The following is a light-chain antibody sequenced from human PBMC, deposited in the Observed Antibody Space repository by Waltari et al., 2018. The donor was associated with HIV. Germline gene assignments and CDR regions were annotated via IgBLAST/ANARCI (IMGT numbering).Light chain of an antibody. CDR3: SSYASSSTPYV. J-gene: IGLJ1*01. CDR1: SSDVGGYNY. V-gene: IGLV2-14*01. CDR2: EVS. Sequence: QSALTQPASVSGSPGQSITISCTGTSSDVGGYNYVPWYQQHPGQAPKLMSYEVSNRPSGVSNRFSGSKSGNTASLTISGLQAEDEADYYCSSYASSSTPYVFGTGTKVTVL.